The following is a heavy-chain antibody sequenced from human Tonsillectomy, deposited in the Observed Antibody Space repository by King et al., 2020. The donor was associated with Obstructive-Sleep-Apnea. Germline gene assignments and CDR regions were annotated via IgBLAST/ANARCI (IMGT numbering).Heavy chain of an antibody. CDR1: GGSFSGYY. J-gene: IGHJ3*02. CDR2: INQSGTT. D-gene: IGHD3-16*01. CDR3: AEEGAMLNAFDI. V-gene: IGHV4-34*01. Sequence: VQLPQWGAGLLKPSETLSLTCAVYGGSFSGYYWSWIRQPPGKGLEWIGEINQSGTTNYNPSLKSRVTISVETSKKQFSLKLSSVTAADTAVYYCAEEGAMLNAFDIWGQGTVVTVSS.